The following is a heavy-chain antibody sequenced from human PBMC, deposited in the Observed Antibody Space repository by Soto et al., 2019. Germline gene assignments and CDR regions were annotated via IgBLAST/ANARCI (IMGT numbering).Heavy chain of an antibody. Sequence: QPGGSLRLSCAASGFTFGGSAMHWVRQASGKGLEWVGHIRSKTNSYATAYAESVKGRFTISRDDSMNTAYLQMNSLETEDTAVYFCTRQTDAVQWLVVPTDYNFDYWGQGTLVTVSS. CDR2: IRSKTNSYAT. V-gene: IGHV3-73*01. D-gene: IGHD6-19*01. CDR1: GFTFGGSA. J-gene: IGHJ4*02. CDR3: TRQTDAVQWLVVPTDYNFDY.